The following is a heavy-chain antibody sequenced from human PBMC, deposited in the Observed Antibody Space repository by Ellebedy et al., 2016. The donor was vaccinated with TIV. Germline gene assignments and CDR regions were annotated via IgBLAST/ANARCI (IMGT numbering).Heavy chain of an antibody. CDR3: AGSSGSSRIDY. CDR1: GGSISSYY. Sequence: SETLSLTCTVSGGSISSYYWSWIRQPPGKGLEWIGNIYYSVNTNYNPSLKSRVTISEDTSKNQFSLKLSSVTAADTAVYYCAGSSGSSRIDYWGQGTLVTVSS. CDR2: IYYSVNT. D-gene: IGHD6-6*01. V-gene: IGHV4-59*01. J-gene: IGHJ4*02.